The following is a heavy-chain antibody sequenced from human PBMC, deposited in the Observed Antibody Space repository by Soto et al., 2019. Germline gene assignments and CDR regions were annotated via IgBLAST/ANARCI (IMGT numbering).Heavy chain of an antibody. CDR1: GGSISSSSYY. V-gene: IGHV4-39*01. CDR2: IYYSGHT. D-gene: IGHD3-10*01. J-gene: IGHJ5*02. Sequence: QLQLQESGPGLVKPSETLSLTCNVSGGSISSSSYYWGWIRQPPGKGPEWIASIYYSGHTYYNPSLKSRVTISVDTSKNQFSLKLSSVTAADTAVYYCAMSLWFGNTPNWFDPWGQGTLVTVSS. CDR3: AMSLWFGNTPNWFDP.